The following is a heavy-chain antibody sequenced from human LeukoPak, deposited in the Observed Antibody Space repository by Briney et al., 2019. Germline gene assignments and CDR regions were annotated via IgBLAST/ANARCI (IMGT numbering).Heavy chain of an antibody. V-gene: IGHV1-18*01. CDR2: ISAYNGNT. J-gene: IGHJ4*02. CDR1: GYTFTSYG. D-gene: IGHD6-19*01. Sequence: GASVKVSYKASGYTFTSYGISWVRQAPGQGLEWMGWISAYNGNTNYAQKFQGRVTMTTDTSTSTAYMELRSLRSDDTAVYYCARFAKSGWYSYFDYWGQGTLVTVSS. CDR3: ARFAKSGWYSYFDY.